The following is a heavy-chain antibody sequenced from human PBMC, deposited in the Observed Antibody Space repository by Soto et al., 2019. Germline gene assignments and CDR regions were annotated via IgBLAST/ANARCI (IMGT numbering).Heavy chain of an antibody. CDR1: RYTFISYD. CDR3: TRGQEVWWNAGPLGLHGLDV. J-gene: IGHJ6*02. Sequence: ASVKVSCKASRYTFISYDINWVRQAPGQGLEWMGWMNPSSANTGYAQKFQGRISMTRNTSMNTAYMELNSLTSEDTAVYYCTRGQEVWWNAGPLGLHGLDVWGQGTTVTV. D-gene: IGHD3-16*01. CDR2: MNPSSANT. V-gene: IGHV1-8*01.